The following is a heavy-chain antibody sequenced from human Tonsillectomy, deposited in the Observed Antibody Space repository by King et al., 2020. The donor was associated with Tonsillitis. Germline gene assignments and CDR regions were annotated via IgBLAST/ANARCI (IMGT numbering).Heavy chain of an antibody. D-gene: IGHD5-24*01. Sequence: QLQESGPGLLKPSETLSLTCTVSGGSISSYYWSWIRQPPGKGLEWMVYIYYSGSTNYNPALKRRVTISVDTAKTQFSLKLSSVTAADTAVYYCARYGQLRGAFDVWGQGTMVTVSS. J-gene: IGHJ3*01. CDR2: IYYSGST. CDR1: GGSISSYY. CDR3: ARYGQLRGAFDV. V-gene: IGHV4-59*01.